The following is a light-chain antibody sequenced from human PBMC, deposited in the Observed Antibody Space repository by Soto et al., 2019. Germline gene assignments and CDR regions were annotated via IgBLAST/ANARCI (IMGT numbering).Light chain of an antibody. Sequence: EIVLTQSPATLSLSPGERATLSCGASQSLRTYLAWYQQKPGKAPRLLMYDASNRATGIPARFSGSGSGTDFTLTISSLQTDDFSTYYCQQYHSYWTFGQGTKVDIK. V-gene: IGKV3-11*01. CDR1: QSLRTY. CDR3: QQYHSYWT. J-gene: IGKJ1*01. CDR2: DAS.